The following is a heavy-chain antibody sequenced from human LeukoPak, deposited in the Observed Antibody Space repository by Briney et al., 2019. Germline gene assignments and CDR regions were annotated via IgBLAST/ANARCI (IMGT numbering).Heavy chain of an antibody. V-gene: IGHV3-30*02. J-gene: IGHJ4*02. CDR1: GFSIRDYY. CDR2: VRQDGKLK. D-gene: IGHD4-11*01. CDR3: AKDDPNDYMPWIY. Sequence: PGGSLRLSCVAYGFSIRDYYIHWVRQSPGKGLEWAASVRQDGKLKFYADSVKARFSISRDNSKNTLYLQMNSLRADDTAVYYCAKDDPNDYMPWIYWGQGTLVTVSS.